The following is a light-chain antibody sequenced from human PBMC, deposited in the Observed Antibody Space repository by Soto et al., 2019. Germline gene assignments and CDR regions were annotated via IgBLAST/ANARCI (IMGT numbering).Light chain of an antibody. Sequence: QSVLTQPASVSGPPGQSITISCTGTSSDVGGYNYVSWFQQHPDKAPKLVIYEVTHRPSGFSDRFSGSKSGNTAFLTISGLQTEDEADYYCSSYANTNTHVFGTGTKVTVL. CDR1: SSDVGGYNY. CDR3: SSYANTNTHV. CDR2: EVT. V-gene: IGLV2-14*01. J-gene: IGLJ1*01.